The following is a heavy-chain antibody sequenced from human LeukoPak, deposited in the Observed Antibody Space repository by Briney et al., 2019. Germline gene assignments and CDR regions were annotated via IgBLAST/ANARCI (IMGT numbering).Heavy chain of an antibody. CDR1: GFTFSSYA. CDR2: ISYDGSNK. CDR3: ARGQGLQLKSGSDY. D-gene: IGHD5-24*01. V-gene: IGHV3-30-3*01. Sequence: GRSLRLSCAASGFTFSSYAMHWVRQAPGKGLEWVVVISYDGSNKYYADSVKGRFTISRDNAKNSLFLQMNSPRADDTAVYYCARGQGLQLKSGSDYWGQGTLVTVSS. J-gene: IGHJ4*02.